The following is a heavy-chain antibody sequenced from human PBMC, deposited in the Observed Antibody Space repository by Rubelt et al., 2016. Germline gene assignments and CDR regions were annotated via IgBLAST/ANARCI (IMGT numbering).Heavy chain of an antibody. CDR1: GYTFTSYA. J-gene: IGHJ4*02. CDR2: INTNTGHP. Sequence: QVQLVQSGSELKKPGASVKVSCKASGYTFTSYAMTWVRQAPGQGLEWMGWINTNTGHPTYAQGFTGRFVLSLDTAVSTAYLQISSLKAEDTAVYYCARVIAAAGRDGNYFDYWGQGTLVTVSS. V-gene: IGHV7-4-1*02. D-gene: IGHD6-13*01. CDR3: ARVIAAAGRDGNYFDY.